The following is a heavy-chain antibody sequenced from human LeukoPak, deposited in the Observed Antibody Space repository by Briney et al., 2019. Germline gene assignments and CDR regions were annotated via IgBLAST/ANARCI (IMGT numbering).Heavy chain of an antibody. CDR1: GYSISSGYY. Sequence: SETLSLTCTVSGYSISSGYYWGWIRQPPGKGLEWIGSIYHSGSTYYNPSLKSRVTISVDTSKNQFSLKLSSVTAADTAMYYCARGLTMVRGVNFDYWGQGTLVTVSS. V-gene: IGHV4-38-2*02. J-gene: IGHJ4*02. D-gene: IGHD3-10*01. CDR3: ARGLTMVRGVNFDY. CDR2: IYHSGST.